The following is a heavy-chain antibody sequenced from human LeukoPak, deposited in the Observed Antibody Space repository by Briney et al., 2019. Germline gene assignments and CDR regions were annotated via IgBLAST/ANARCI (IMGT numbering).Heavy chain of an antibody. D-gene: IGHD3-22*01. Sequence: GASVKVSCKASGGTFSSYAISWVRQAPGQGLEWMGGINPIFGSANQAQKFQGRVTITADKSTSTAYMELSSLRSEDTAVYFCARAPHPNYYDSSGYLGYYFDYWGQGTLVTVSS. V-gene: IGHV1-69*06. CDR2: INPIFGSA. CDR1: GGTFSSYA. CDR3: ARAPHPNYYDSSGYLGYYFDY. J-gene: IGHJ4*02.